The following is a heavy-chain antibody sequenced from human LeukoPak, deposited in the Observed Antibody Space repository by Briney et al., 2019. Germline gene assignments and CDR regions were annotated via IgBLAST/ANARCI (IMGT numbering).Heavy chain of an antibody. Sequence: GGSLRLSCAASGFTFSTYSMNWVRQAPGKGLEWVSSISSNNRYIYYADSVKGRFTISRDNSKNTLYLQMNSLRAEDTAVYYCAKSPLGAAAGTRCFDPWGQGTLVTVSS. CDR1: GFTFSTYS. D-gene: IGHD6-13*01. J-gene: IGHJ5*02. CDR2: ISSNNRYI. CDR3: AKSPLGAAAGTRCFDP. V-gene: IGHV3-21*04.